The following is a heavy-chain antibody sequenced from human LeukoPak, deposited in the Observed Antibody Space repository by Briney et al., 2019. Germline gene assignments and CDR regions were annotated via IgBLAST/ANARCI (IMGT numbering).Heavy chain of an antibody. Sequence: ASVKVSCKVSGYTLTELSMHWVRQAPGKGLEWMGGFDPEDGETIYAQKFQGRVTMTEDTSTDTAYMGLSSLRSEDTAVYYCATDQWDTAMEVRSYGMDVWGQGTTVTVSS. D-gene: IGHD5-18*01. V-gene: IGHV1-24*01. CDR3: ATDQWDTAMEVRSYGMDV. CDR1: GYTLTELS. J-gene: IGHJ6*02. CDR2: FDPEDGET.